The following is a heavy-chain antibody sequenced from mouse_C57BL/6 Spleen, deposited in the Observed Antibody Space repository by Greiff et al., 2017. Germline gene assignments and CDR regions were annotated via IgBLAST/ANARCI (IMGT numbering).Heavy chain of an antibody. CDR1: GFTFTDYY. D-gene: IGHD4-1*02. Sequence: EVKLQESGGGLVQPGGSLSLSCAASGFTFTDYYMSWVRQPPGKALEWLGFIRNKANGYTTEYSASVKGRFTISRDNSQSILYLQMNALRAEDSATYYCASLQLGQGFAYWGQGTLVTVSA. CDR2: IRNKANGYTT. V-gene: IGHV7-3*01. J-gene: IGHJ3*01. CDR3: ASLQLGQGFAY.